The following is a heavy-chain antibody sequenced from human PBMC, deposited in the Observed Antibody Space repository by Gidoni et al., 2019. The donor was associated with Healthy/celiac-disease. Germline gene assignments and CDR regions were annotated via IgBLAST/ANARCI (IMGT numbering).Heavy chain of an antibody. Sequence: QLQLQESGPGLVKLSETLSLTCTVSGGSISSSSYYWGWIRQPPGKGLEWIGSIYYSGSTYYNPSLKSRVTISVDTSKNQFSLKLSSVTAADTAVYYCARRPEYGDYGVWFDPWGQGTLVTVSS. J-gene: IGHJ5*02. D-gene: IGHD4-17*01. CDR3: ARRPEYGDYGVWFDP. CDR2: IYYSGST. V-gene: IGHV4-39*01. CDR1: GGSISSSSYY.